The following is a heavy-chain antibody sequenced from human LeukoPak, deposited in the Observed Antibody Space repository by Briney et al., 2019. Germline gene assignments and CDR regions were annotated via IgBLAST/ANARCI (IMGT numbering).Heavy chain of an antibody. Sequence: PGGSLRLSCAASGLTFSSYAMSWVRQAPVKGLEWVSTISGGGSFTYYADSVKGRFTISRDNSMKTLYLQMNSLRAEDTAVYYCAKLLDSGSYYKYDYWGQGILVTVSS. J-gene: IGHJ4*02. CDR1: GLTFSSYA. CDR2: ISGGGSFT. D-gene: IGHD3-10*01. V-gene: IGHV3-23*01. CDR3: AKLLDSGSYYKYDY.